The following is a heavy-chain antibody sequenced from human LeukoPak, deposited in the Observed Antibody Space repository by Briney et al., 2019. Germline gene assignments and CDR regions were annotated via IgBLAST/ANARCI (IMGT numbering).Heavy chain of an antibody. D-gene: IGHD3-22*01. Sequence: AETLSLTCTVSGGSVRSGSYYWSWIRQPPGKGLEWIGYIYYSGSTNYNASLKSRVTISVDTSKNQFSLKLSSVTAADTAVYYCARAVDYYDSSGYWAYYFDYWGQGTLVTVSS. CDR1: GGSVRSGSYY. V-gene: IGHV4-61*01. J-gene: IGHJ4*02. CDR3: ARAVDYYDSSGYWAYYFDY. CDR2: IYYSGST.